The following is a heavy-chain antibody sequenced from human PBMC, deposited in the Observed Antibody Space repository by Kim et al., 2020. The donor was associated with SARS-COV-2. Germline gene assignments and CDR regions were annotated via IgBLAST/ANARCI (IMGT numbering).Heavy chain of an antibody. CDR3: ARTRGYCSSTSCYLPFDY. CDR1: GGSFSGYY. D-gene: IGHD2-2*01. CDR2: INHSGST. J-gene: IGHJ4*02. V-gene: IGHV4-34*01. Sequence: SETLSLTCAVYGGSFSGYYWSWIRQPPGKGLEWIGEINHSGSTNYNPSLKSRVTISVDTSKNQFSLKLSSVTAADTAVYYCARTRGYCSSTSCYLPFDYWGQGTLVTVSS.